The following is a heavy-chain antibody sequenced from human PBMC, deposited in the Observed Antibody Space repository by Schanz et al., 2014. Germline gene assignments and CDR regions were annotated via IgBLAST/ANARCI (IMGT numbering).Heavy chain of an antibody. CDR3: AREAAASARWFDP. Sequence: QVQLVQSGSELKKPGASVKVSCKASGYTFAMYDMNWVRQAPGQGLEYMGRINPYNGGTNYAQKFQGRVTMTMDTSISTAYMELTSLRSDDTAVYYCAREAAASARWFDPWGQGTLVSVSS. D-gene: IGHD6-13*01. J-gene: IGHJ5*02. CDR1: GYTFAMYD. V-gene: IGHV1-2*06. CDR2: INPYNGGT.